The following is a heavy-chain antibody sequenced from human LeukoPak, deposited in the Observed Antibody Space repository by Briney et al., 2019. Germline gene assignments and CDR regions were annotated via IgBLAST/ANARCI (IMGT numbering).Heavy chain of an antibody. CDR3: AKDPDYDSSGYLDY. CDR1: GFTFSSYS. J-gene: IGHJ4*02. V-gene: IGHV3-21*01. D-gene: IGHD3-22*01. Sequence: GGSLRLSCAASGFTFSSYSMNWVRQAPGKGLEWVSSISSSSSYIYYADSVKGRFTISRDNAKNSLYLQMNSLRAEDTAVYYCAKDPDYDSSGYLDYWGQGTLVTVSS. CDR2: ISSSSSYI.